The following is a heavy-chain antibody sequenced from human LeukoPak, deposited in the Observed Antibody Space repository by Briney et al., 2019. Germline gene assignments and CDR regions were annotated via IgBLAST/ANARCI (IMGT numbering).Heavy chain of an antibody. CDR1: GFIFSTCS. J-gene: IGHJ4*02. CDR3: ARGGLGSWTFDS. CDR2: ISSSGSTI. D-gene: IGHD1-26*01. V-gene: IGHV3-48*04. Sequence: QPGGSLRLSCAASGFIFSTCSMNWVRQAPGKGLEWVSYISSSGSTIYYADSVKGRFTISRDNAKYSLYLQMNSLRAEDTAVYYCARGGLGSWTFDSWGQGTLVTVSS.